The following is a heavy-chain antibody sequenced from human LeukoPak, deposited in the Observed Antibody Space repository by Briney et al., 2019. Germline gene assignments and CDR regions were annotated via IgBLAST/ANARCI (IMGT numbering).Heavy chain of an antibody. CDR1: GFTVSSNY. Sequence: GGSLRLSCAASGFTVSSNYMNWVRQAPGKGLEWVSVIYSGGRTYYADAVKGRFTMSRDNSKNTVYLQMNSLTAEDTAVYYCARDFETGGYYYYGMDVWGQGTTVTVSS. CDR3: ARDFETGGYYYYGMDV. J-gene: IGHJ6*02. V-gene: IGHV3-53*01. CDR2: IYSGGRT. D-gene: IGHD3-10*01.